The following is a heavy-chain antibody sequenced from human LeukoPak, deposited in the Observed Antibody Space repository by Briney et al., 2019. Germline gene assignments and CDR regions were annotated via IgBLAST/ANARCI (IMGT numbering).Heavy chain of an antibody. CDR3: ARRRESSGLIFDY. V-gene: IGHV1-69*05. CDR1: GGTFSSYA. CDR2: IIPIFGTA. Sequence: SVKASCKASGGTFSSYAISWVRQAPGQGLEWMGRIIPIFGTANYAQKFQGRVTITTDESTSTAYMELSSLRSEDTAVYCCARRRESSGLIFDYWGQGALVTVSS. D-gene: IGHD6-19*01. J-gene: IGHJ4*02.